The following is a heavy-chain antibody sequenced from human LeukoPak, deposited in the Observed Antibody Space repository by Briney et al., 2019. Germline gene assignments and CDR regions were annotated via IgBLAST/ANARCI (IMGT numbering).Heavy chain of an antibody. V-gene: IGHV1-2*02. CDR3: AREGTMVRGVIDYYYYGMDV. J-gene: IGHJ6*02. CDR1: GYTFTGYY. Sequence: VASVKVPCKASGYTFTGYYMHWVRQAPGQGLEWMGWINPNSGGTNYAQKFQGRVTMTRDTSISTAYMELSRLRSDDTAVYYCAREGTMVRGVIDYYYYGMDVWGQGTTVTVSS. D-gene: IGHD3-10*01. CDR2: INPNSGGT.